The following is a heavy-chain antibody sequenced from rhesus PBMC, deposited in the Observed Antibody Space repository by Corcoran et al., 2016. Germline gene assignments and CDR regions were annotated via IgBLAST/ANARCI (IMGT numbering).Heavy chain of an antibody. V-gene: IGHV4-165*01. CDR3: ARGGRTMVVVINGKNPRIDY. D-gene: IGHD3-28*01. CDR2: IGGSSGDP. J-gene: IGHJ4*01. CDR1: GGSFSGYY. Sequence: QVQLQESGPGLVKPSETLSLTCAVSGGSFSGYYWGWIRQPPGKGLEGLGDIGGSSGDPSDTPALKSRVTISPDTSKNQCSLKLSSVPAADTAVYYCARGGRTMVVVINGKNPRIDYWGQGVLVTVSS.